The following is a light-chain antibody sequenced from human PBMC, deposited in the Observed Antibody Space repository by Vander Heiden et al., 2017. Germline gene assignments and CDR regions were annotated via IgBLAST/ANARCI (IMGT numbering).Light chain of an antibody. V-gene: IGKV1-39*01. CDR2: AAS. CDR1: QSISNY. Sequence: DIQMTQSPSSLSASVGDRVTITCRASQSISNYLNWYQQKPGKAPKLLIYAASSLQSGVPSRFSGSGSGTDFTLTISRLQPEDFATYYCQQRDNTPWTFGQGTKVEIK. CDR3: QQRDNTPWT. J-gene: IGKJ1*01.